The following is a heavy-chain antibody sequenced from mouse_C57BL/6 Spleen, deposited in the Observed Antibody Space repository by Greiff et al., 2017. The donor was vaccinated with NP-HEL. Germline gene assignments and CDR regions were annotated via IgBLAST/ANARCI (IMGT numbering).Heavy chain of an antibody. Sequence: QVQLKQSGPELVKPGASVKISCKASGYAFSSSWMNWVKQRPGKGLEWIGRIYPGAGDTNYNGKFKGKATLTADKSSSTAYMQLSSLTSEDSAVYFCARWENYDDDGFADWGKGTLVTVSA. D-gene: IGHD2-4*01. J-gene: IGHJ3*01. V-gene: IGHV1-82*01. CDR2: IYPGAGDT. CDR1: GYAFSSSW. CDR3: ARWENYDDDGFAD.